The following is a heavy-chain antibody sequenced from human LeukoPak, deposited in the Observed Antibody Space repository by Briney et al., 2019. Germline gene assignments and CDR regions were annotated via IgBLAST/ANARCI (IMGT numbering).Heavy chain of an antibody. CDR1: GYTFTSYG. D-gene: IGHD2-2*01. J-gene: IGHJ6*03. CDR3: ARVDGYCSSTSCYGFYYYMDV. V-gene: IGHV1-18*01. CDR2: ISAYNGNT. Sequence: ASVKVSCKASGYTFTSYGISWVRQAPGQGLEWMGWISAYNGNTNYAQKLQGRVTMTTDTSTSTAYMELRSLRSDDTAVYYCARVDGYCSSTSCYGFYYYMDVWGKGTTVTVSS.